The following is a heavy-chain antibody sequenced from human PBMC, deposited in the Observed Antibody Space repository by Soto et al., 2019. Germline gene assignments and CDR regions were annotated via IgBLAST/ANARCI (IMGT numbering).Heavy chain of an antibody. J-gene: IGHJ6*02. V-gene: IGHV4-59*08. Sequence: QVQLQESGPGLVKPSETLSLTCTVSDDSSSSYKWSWIRQPPGRRLEWIGYIDPSGGTSYNPPLQSRSTLSLHTSTKQVSLTLSSVTAADTAVYYCVRQAFGRLHGLVDVWGQGTTVTVSS. CDR2: IDPSGGT. CDR3: VRQAFGRLHGLVDV. D-gene: IGHD3-10*01. CDR1: DDSSSSYK.